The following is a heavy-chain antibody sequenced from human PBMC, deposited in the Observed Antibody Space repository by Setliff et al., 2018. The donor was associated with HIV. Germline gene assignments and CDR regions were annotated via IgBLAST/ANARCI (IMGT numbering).Heavy chain of an antibody. Sequence: SETLSLTCAVYGGSFSGYYWSWIRQPLGKGLEWIGEINHSGSTNYNPSLKSRVTISVDTSKNQFSLKLSSVTDADTAVYFCARVYYDSSGYYSAIPYWYFDLWGRGTLVTVSS. CDR3: ARVYYDSSGYYSAIPYWYFDL. D-gene: IGHD3-22*01. V-gene: IGHV4-34*01. CDR1: GGSFSGYY. J-gene: IGHJ2*01. CDR2: INHSGST.